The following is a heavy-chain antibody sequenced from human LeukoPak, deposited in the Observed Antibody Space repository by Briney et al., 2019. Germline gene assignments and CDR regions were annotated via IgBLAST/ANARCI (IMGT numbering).Heavy chain of an antibody. J-gene: IGHJ4*02. Sequence: GRSLRLSCAASGFTFSSYAMHWVRQAPGKGLEWVAVISYDGSNKYYADSVKGRFTISRDNSKNTLYLQMNSLRAEDTAVYYCARGWTVVNIDYWGQGTLVTVSS. CDR3: ARGWTVVNIDY. CDR1: GFTFSSYA. V-gene: IGHV3-30-3*01. D-gene: IGHD4-23*01. CDR2: ISYDGSNK.